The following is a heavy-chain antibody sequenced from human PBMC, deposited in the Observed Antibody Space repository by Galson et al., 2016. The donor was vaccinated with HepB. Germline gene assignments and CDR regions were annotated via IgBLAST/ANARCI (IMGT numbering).Heavy chain of an antibody. CDR1: GFTFGSYS. J-gene: IGHJ3*02. CDR3: LKSGYCGITDCFHAFDI. V-gene: IGHV3-64D*08. CDR2: TSNDGRSR. D-gene: IGHD2-2*01. Sequence: SLRLSCAASGFTFGSYSMHWVRQAPGKGLEYISTTSNDGRSRYFVDSVRGRFTISRDNSKNTVYLQMSSLRPEDSATYYCLKSGYCGITDCFHAFDIWGQGTMVTVSS.